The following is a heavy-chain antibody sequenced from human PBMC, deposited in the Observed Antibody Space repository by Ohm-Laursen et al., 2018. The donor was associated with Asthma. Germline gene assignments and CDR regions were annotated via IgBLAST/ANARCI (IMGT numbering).Heavy chain of an antibody. CDR2: IYHTGNT. CDR1: GDSISSGDNY. J-gene: IGHJ4*02. D-gene: IGHD3-3*01. Sequence: TLSLTCTVSGDSISSGDNYWSWIRQHPGKGLDWIGYIYHTGNTYYNPSLKSRFTISVDTSKNQFSLRLSSVTAADTAVYYCARERGITIFGVVSNYFDYWGQGTLVTVSS. V-gene: IGHV4-31*03. CDR3: ARERGITIFGVVSNYFDY.